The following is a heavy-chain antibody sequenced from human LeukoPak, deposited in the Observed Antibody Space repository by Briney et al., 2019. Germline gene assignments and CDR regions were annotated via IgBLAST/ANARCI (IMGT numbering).Heavy chain of an antibody. D-gene: IGHD2-15*01. CDR2: MNPNSGNT. J-gene: IGHJ4*02. Sequence: ASVKVSCAASGYTFPTYHINWVRQAPGQGLEWMGWMNPNSGNTAYAQKFQGRLTMTRKTSMGTAYMELSSLRSEDTAVYFCARDKCSGGSCYSLHWGQGTLVTVSS. CDR3: ARDKCSGGSCYSLH. V-gene: IGHV1-8*01. CDR1: GYTFPTYH.